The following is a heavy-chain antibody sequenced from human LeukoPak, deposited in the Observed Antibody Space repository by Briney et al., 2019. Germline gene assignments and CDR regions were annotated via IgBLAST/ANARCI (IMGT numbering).Heavy chain of an antibody. J-gene: IGHJ6*02. V-gene: IGHV3-66*01. Sequence: GGSLRLSCAASGFTVSSNYMSWVRQAPGKGLEWVSVIYSGGSTHYADSVKGSFTISRDNSKNPLYLQMNSLRAEDTAVYYCAGTSGSWSNYYSYGMDVWGQGATVTVSS. D-gene: IGHD6-13*01. CDR2: IYSGGST. CDR1: GFTVSSNY. CDR3: AGTSGSWSNYYSYGMDV.